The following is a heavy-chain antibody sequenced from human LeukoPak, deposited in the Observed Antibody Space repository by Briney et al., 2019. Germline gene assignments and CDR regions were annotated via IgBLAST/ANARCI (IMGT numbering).Heavy chain of an antibody. Sequence: SETLSLTCTVSGASISSYYYHWIRQPPGKGLQWIGSIYHSGGTNYNPSLRSPVTISIDTSRNQFSLTMTSVTAAATAVYYCAKGRGSGTYHSGLFDIWGQGTPVTVSS. V-gene: IGHV4-59*01. D-gene: IGHD3-10*01. J-gene: IGHJ4*02. CDR3: AKGRGSGTYHSGLFDI. CDR2: IYHSGGT. CDR1: GASISSYY.